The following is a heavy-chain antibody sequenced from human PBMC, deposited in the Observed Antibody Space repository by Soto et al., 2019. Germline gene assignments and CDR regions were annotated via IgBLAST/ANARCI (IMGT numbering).Heavy chain of an antibody. Sequence: PGWSLRLSCAASVFTFSDYSMGWFRQSPGKGLEGVANIKQDGGEEDYVDSVKGRLTISRDNAKNSLYLQMNSLRAEDTAVYYCARIYYTSRGPTKYRAFDFWGQGTMVTVSS. CDR2: IKQDGGEE. V-gene: IGHV3-7*01. J-gene: IGHJ3*01. D-gene: IGHD3-22*01. CDR1: VFTFSDYS. CDR3: ARIYYTSRGPTKYRAFDF.